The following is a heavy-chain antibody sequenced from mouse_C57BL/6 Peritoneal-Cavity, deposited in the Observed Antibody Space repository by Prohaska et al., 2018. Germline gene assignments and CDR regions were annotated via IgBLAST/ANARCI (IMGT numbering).Heavy chain of an antibody. CDR3: ARGIYYYGSSYRYYAMDY. CDR2: INPNNGGI. D-gene: IGHD1-1*01. V-gene: IGHV1-18*01. J-gene: IGHJ4*01. Sequence: QSHGKSLEWIGDINPNNGGIIYNQKFKGKATLTVDKSSSTAYMELRSLTSEDTAVYYCARGIYYYGSSYRYYAMDYWGQGTSVTVSS.